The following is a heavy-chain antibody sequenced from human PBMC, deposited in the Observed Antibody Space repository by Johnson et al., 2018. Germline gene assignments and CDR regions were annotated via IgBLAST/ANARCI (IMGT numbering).Heavy chain of an antibody. J-gene: IGHJ1*01. CDR3: ARDLLVGATDLFQH. CDR1: GFTFNSYG. V-gene: IGHV3-30*03. CDR2: ISYDGINK. Sequence: VRLLESGGGVVQPGRSLRLSCAASGFTFNSYGMHWVRQAPGKGLEWVAVISYDGINKYYADSMKGRFTLSRDNYKNTLYLQMKSLRAEDTAVYYCARDLLVGATDLFQHWGQGTLVTVSS. D-gene: IGHD1-26*01.